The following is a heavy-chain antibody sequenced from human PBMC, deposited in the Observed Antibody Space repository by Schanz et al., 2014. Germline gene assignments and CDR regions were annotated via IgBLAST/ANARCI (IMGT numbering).Heavy chain of an antibody. D-gene: IGHD3-16*01. CDR3: ARVHHNDPRGWGYFDY. Sequence: EVQLVESGGGLVKPGGSLRLSCAASGFTFSSYSMNWVRQAPGKGLEWVSSISSSSSYIYYADSVKGRFTISRDNAKNSLYLQINSLRAEDTAVYSWARVHHNDPRGWGYFDYGGQGALSPSPQ. J-gene: IGHJ4*02. CDR2: ISSSSSYI. V-gene: IGHV3-21*01. CDR1: GFTFSSYS.